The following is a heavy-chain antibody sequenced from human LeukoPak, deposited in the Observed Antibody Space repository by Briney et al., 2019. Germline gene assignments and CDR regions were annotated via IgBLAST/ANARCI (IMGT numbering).Heavy chain of an antibody. J-gene: IGHJ6*02. CDR2: ISWDGGST. CDR3: AKDSEMARIQNYYYGMDV. Sequence: AGSLRLSCAASGFTFDDYTMHWVRHAPGKGLEWVSLISWDGGSTYYADSVKGRFTISRDNSKNSLYLQMNSLRTEDTALYYCAKDSEMARIQNYYYGMDVWGQGTTVTVSS. D-gene: IGHD5-12*01. CDR1: GFTFDDYT. V-gene: IGHV3-43*01.